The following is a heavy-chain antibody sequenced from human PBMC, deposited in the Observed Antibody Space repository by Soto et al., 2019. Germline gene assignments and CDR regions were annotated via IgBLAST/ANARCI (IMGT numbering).Heavy chain of an antibody. CDR3: TPAQLAVVEPFDY. V-gene: IGHV3-15*07. D-gene: IGHD6-6*01. Sequence: GGSLRLSCAASGFTFSNAGRNWVRQAPGKGLEWVGRIKSKTDGGTTDYAAPVRGRFTISRDDSKNTLYLQMNSLKTEDTAVYYCTPAQLAVVEPFDYWGQGTLVTVSS. J-gene: IGHJ4*02. CDR2: IKSKTDGGTT. CDR1: GFTFSNAG.